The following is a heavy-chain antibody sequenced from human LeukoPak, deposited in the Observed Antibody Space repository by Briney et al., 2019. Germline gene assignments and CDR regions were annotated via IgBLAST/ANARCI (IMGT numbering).Heavy chain of an antibody. V-gene: IGHV3-21*04. J-gene: IGHJ3*02. CDR3: AKAPSSSWSLDAFDI. D-gene: IGHD6-13*01. Sequence: TGGSLRLSCTASGFTFSGYSMNWIRQAPGKGLEWVSSFGTRSTSVYHAGSVKGRFAISRDNAKNSLYLQMNSLRAEDTALYYCAKAPSSSWSLDAFDIWGQGTMVTVSS. CDR2: FGTRSTSV. CDR1: GFTFSGYS.